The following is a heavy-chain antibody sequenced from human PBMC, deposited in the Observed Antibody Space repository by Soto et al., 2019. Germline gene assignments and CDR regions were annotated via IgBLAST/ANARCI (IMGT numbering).Heavy chain of an antibody. V-gene: IGHV3-30-3*01. D-gene: IGHD6-25*01. J-gene: IGHJ4*02. Sequence: QVQLVESGGGVVQPGRSLRLSCAASGFTFSSYAIHWVRQAPGKGLEWVALISYDGSNKYYADSVKGRVTISRDNSKNTLYLQMISLKAEHTAVYYCARPRGGYYFDYWGQGTLVTVSS. CDR3: ARPRGGYYFDY. CDR1: GFTFSSYA. CDR2: ISYDGSNK.